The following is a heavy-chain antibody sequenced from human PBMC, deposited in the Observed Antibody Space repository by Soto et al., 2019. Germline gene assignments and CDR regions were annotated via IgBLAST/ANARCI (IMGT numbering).Heavy chain of an antibody. CDR1: GFTFSSYA. J-gene: IGHJ6*02. V-gene: IGHV3-23*01. CDR2: ISGSGGST. D-gene: IGHD3-10*01. CDR3: AKNPILLGFSYYYYGMDV. Sequence: GGSLRLSCGASGFTFSSYAMSWVRQAPGKGLEWVSAISGSGGSTYYADSVKGRFTISRDNSKNTLYLQMNSLRAEDTAVYYCAKNPILLGFSYYYYGMDVWGQGTTVTVSS.